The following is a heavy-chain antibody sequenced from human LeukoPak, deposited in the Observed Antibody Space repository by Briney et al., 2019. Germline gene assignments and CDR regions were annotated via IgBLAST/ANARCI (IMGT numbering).Heavy chain of an antibody. Sequence: PGGSLRLSCAASGFNFSSYAMTWVRQAPGKGLEWVSAVSGSGTNTYYADSVKGRFTISRDNSKNTLYLQMNSLRAEDTAVYYCAKGTGATYYYCYYMDVWGKGTTVTVSS. CDR3: AKGTGATYYYCYYMDV. CDR2: VSGSGTNT. CDR1: GFNFSSYA. J-gene: IGHJ6*03. D-gene: IGHD1-26*01. V-gene: IGHV3-23*01.